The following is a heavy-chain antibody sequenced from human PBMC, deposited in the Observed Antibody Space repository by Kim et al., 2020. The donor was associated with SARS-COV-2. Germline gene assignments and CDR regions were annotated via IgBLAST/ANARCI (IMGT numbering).Heavy chain of an antibody. CDR2: IYNSGTT. CDR1: GGSVSSGDYY. V-gene: IGHV4-61*08. CDR3: ARGGHLQLWSFDF. Sequence: SETLSLTCTVSGGSVSSGDYYWNWIRQAPGGYLEWIGYIYNSGTTNYNSSLKSRVAISVDTSNNQFSLKLNSVTAADTAVYFCARGGHLQLWSFDFWGQGTLITVSS. J-gene: IGHJ4*02. D-gene: IGHD5-18*01.